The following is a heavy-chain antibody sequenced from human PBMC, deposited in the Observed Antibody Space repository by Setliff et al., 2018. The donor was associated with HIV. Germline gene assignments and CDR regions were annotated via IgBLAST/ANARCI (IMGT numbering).Heavy chain of an antibody. CDR2: INPNNGDT. CDR3: AREYDVLTGYYISAFDI. CDR1: GYIFTGYY. J-gene: IGHJ3*02. D-gene: IGHD3-9*01. V-gene: IGHV1-2*06. Sequence: ASVKVSCKASGYIFTGYYIHWVRQAPGQGLEWMGRINPNNGDTNSAQKFQGRVTMTRDTSISTAYMELSRLRSDDTAVYYCAREYDVLTGYYISAFDIWGQGTMVTVSS.